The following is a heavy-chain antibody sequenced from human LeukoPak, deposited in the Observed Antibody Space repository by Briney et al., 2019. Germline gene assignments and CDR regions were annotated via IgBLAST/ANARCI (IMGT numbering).Heavy chain of an antibody. V-gene: IGHV1-69*05. CDR3: ARNLLWFGPTMEYYYYYYMDV. CDR1: GGTFSSYA. CDR2: IIPIFGTA. J-gene: IGHJ6*03. Sequence: SVKVSCKASGGTFSSYAISWVRQAPGQGLEWMGGIIPIFGTANYAQKFQGRVTITTDESTSTAYMELSSLRSEDTAVYYCARNLLWFGPTMEYYYYYYMDVWGKGTTVTVSS. D-gene: IGHD3-10*01.